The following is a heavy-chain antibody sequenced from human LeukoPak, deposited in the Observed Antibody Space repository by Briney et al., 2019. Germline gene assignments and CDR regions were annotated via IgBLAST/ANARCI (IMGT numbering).Heavy chain of an antibody. CDR3: ARENHDYGDYVLDY. CDR1: GGSISSYY. V-gene: IGHV4-59*06. Sequence: SETLSLTCTVSGGSISSYYWSWIRQPPGKGLEWIGYIYYSGSTYYNPSLKSRVTISVDTSKNQFSLKLSSVTAADTAVYYCARENHDYGDYVLDYWGQGTLVTVSS. CDR2: IYYSGST. J-gene: IGHJ4*02. D-gene: IGHD4-17*01.